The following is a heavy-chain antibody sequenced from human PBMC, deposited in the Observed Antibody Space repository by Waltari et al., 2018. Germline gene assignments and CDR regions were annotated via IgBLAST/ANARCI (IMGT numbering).Heavy chain of an antibody. CDR3: AKKAVGIPVAVHGMDV. Sequence: EVLLVESGGGLVQHGGSLRLSCVGPGLRVSSTTMFWVRQAPGKGLEWASGISGSDNHKYHSNTIKGRFTISRDNAQNSLYLQMNSLRVEDTAVYYCAKKAVGIPVAVHGMDVWGQGTSVTVSS. V-gene: IGHV3-21*02. D-gene: IGHD6-19*01. CDR1: GLRVSSTT. CDR2: ISGSDNHK. J-gene: IGHJ6*02.